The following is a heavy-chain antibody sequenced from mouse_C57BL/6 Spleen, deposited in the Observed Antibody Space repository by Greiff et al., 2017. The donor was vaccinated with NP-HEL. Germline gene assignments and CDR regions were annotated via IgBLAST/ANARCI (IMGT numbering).Heavy chain of an antibody. V-gene: IGHV1-7*01. Sequence: QVQLQQSGAELAKPGASVKLSCKASGYTFTSYWMHWVKQRPGQGLEWIGYINPSSGYTKYNQKFKDKATLTADQSSSTAYLQLSSLTYEDSAVYYCATVVDFDYWGQGTTLTVSS. J-gene: IGHJ2*01. D-gene: IGHD1-1*01. CDR2: INPSSGYT. CDR1: GYTFTSYW. CDR3: ATVVDFDY.